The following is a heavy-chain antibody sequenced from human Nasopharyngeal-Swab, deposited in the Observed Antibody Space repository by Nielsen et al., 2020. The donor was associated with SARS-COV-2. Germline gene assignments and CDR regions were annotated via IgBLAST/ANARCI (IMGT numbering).Heavy chain of an antibody. CDR2: IYPDDSDT. CDR3: ARHPGDYLDRGGFEY. J-gene: IGHJ4*01. D-gene: IGHD4-17*01. Sequence: GESLKISCRGSGYTFSSYWIGWVRQTPGKGLEWMGIIYPDDSDTKYSPSFQGQVTMSADKSISAVYLQWTRLEASDTAVYFCARHPGDYLDRGGFEYWGQGTPVTVSS. CDR1: GYTFSSYW. V-gene: IGHV5-51*01.